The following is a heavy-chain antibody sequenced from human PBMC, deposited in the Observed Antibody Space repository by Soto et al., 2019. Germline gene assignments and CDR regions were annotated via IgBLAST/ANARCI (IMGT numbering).Heavy chain of an antibody. CDR1: GYTFISYD. CDR3: AITGFVMVGGVMAFDI. J-gene: IGHJ3*02. D-gene: IGHD3-10*01. V-gene: IGHV1-8*01. CDR2: MNPNSGNT. Sequence: ASVKVSCKASGYTFISYDINWVRQATGQGPEWMGWMNPNSGNTGYAQKFQGRVTMTRNTSISTAYMELSSLRSEDTAVYYCAITGFVMVGGVMAFDIWGQGTRVTVS.